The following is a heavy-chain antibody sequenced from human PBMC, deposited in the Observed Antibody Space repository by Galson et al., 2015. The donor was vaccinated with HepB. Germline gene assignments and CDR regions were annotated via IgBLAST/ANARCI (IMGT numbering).Heavy chain of an antibody. V-gene: IGHV1-18*01. CDR2: ISAYNGNT. Sequence: SVKVSCKASGYTFTSYGISWVRQAPGQGLEWMGWISAYNGNTNYAQKLQGRVTMTTDTSTSTAYMELRSLRSDDTAVYYCARDGYYDSSGYYYSLDYWGQGTLVTVSS. CDR1: GYTFTSYG. D-gene: IGHD3-22*01. CDR3: ARDGYYDSSGYYYSLDY. J-gene: IGHJ4*02.